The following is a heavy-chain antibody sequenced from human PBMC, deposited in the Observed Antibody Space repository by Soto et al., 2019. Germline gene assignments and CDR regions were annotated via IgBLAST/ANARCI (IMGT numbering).Heavy chain of an antibody. V-gene: IGHV1-69*13. D-gene: IGHD6-6*01. CDR1: GGTFSSYA. CDR2: IIPIFGTA. CDR3: ARVPMGAARNYYYYGMDV. Sequence: SVKVSCKASGGTFSSYAISWVRQAPGQGLEWMGGIIPIFGTANYAQKFQGRVTITADEPTSTAYMELSSLRSEDTAVYYCARVPMGAARNYYYYGMDVWGQGTTVTVSS. J-gene: IGHJ6*02.